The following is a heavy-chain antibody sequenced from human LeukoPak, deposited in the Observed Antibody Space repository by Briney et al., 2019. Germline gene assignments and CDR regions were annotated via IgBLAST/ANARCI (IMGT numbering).Heavy chain of an antibody. CDR3: ARGVFMITFGGVIH. CDR1: GGSVSSGSYY. CDR2: IYYSGST. D-gene: IGHD3-16*01. V-gene: IGHV4-61*01. Sequence: SETLSLTCTVSGGSVSSGSYYWSWIRQPPGKGLEWIGYIYYSGSTNYNPSLKSRVTISVDTSKNQFSLRLSSATAADTAVYYCARGVFMITFGGVIHWGQGTLVTVSS. J-gene: IGHJ4*02.